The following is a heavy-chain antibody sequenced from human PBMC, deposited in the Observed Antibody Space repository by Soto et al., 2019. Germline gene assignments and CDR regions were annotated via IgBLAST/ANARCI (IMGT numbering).Heavy chain of an antibody. V-gene: IGHV4-31*03. J-gene: IGHJ4*02. D-gene: IGHD5-18*01. CDR3: ARSLSVDTAMVYGY. CDR2: IYYSGST. Sequence: QVQLQESGPGLVKPSQTLSLTCTVSGGSISSGGYYWSWIRQHPGKGLEWIVYIYYSGSTYYNPSLKSRVTISVDPSKNLFSLKLSSVTAADTAVYYCARSLSVDTAMVYGYWGKGTLVTVSS. CDR1: GGSISSGGYY.